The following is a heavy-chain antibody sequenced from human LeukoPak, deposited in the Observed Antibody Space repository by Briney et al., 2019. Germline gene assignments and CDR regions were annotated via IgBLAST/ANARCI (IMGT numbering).Heavy chain of an antibody. Sequence: GGSLRLSCAASGFTFSSYSMNWVRQAPGKGLEWVSSISSSSSYIYCADSVKGRFTISRDNAKNSLYLQMNSLRAEDTAVYYCAGLLWFGELLYGAFDIWGQGTMVTVSS. V-gene: IGHV3-21*01. CDR2: ISSSSSYI. CDR3: AGLLWFGELLYGAFDI. D-gene: IGHD3-10*01. J-gene: IGHJ3*02. CDR1: GFTFSSYS.